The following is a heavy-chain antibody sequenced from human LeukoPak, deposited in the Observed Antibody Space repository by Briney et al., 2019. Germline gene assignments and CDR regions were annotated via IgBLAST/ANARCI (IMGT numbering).Heavy chain of an antibody. Sequence: SETLSLTCTVYRGSFSGYYWSWIRQPPGKGLEWIGYIYYSGSTNYNPSLKSRVTISVDTSKNQFSLKLSSVTAADTAVYYCARHGTGYSSSWYPSRGFDPWGQGTLVTVSS. D-gene: IGHD6-13*01. V-gene: IGHV4-59*08. J-gene: IGHJ5*02. CDR3: ARHGTGYSSSWYPSRGFDP. CDR2: IYYSGST. CDR1: RGSFSGYY.